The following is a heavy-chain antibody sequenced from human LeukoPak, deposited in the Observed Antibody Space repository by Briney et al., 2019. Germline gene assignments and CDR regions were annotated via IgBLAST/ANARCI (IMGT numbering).Heavy chain of an antibody. CDR1: GGSFSSYY. Sequence: SETLSLTCAVYGGSFSSYYRGWIRQPPGKGLEWIGSIYYSGSTYYNPSLKSRVTISVDTSKNQFSLKLSSVTAADTAVYYCARLPYYYDSSGYRHWGQGTLVTVSS. J-gene: IGHJ4*02. CDR3: ARLPYYYDSSGYRH. CDR2: IYYSGST. D-gene: IGHD3-22*01. V-gene: IGHV4-39*01.